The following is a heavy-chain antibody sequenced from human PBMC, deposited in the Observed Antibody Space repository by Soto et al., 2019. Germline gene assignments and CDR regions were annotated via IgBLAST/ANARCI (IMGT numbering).Heavy chain of an antibody. CDR3: AKEEGMDV. V-gene: IGHV3-30*18. CDR1: GFTFSSYG. Sequence: QVQLVESGGGVVQPGRSLRLSCAASGFTFSSYGMHWVRQAPGKGLEWVAVISYDGSNKYYADSVKGRFTISRDNSKNTLYLQMTSLRAEDTAVYYCAKEEGMDVWGQGTTVTVSS. CDR2: ISYDGSNK. J-gene: IGHJ6*02.